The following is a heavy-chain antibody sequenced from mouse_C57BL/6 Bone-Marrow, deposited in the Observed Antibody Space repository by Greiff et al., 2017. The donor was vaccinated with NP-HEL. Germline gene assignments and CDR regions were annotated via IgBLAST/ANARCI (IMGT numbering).Heavy chain of an antibody. Sequence: DVKLQESGPELVKPGASVKISCKASGYTFTDYYMNWVKQSHGKSLEWIGDINPNNGGTSYNQKFKGKATLTVDKSSSTAYMELRSLTSEDSAVYYCARSWLLRYFDVWGTGTTVTVSS. CDR2: INPNNGGT. CDR1: GYTFTDYY. CDR3: ARSWLLRYFDV. D-gene: IGHD2-3*01. V-gene: IGHV1-26*01. J-gene: IGHJ1*03.